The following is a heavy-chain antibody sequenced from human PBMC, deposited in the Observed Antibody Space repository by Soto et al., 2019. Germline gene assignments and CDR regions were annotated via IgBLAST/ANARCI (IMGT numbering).Heavy chain of an antibody. J-gene: IGHJ5*02. CDR3: ARDRNSGYDYALARFDP. Sequence: AASLRLSFRTSGLTFSIYSRNWLLQSPGKGLEWVSSISSSSSYIYYADSVKGRFTISRDNAKNSLYLQMNSLRAEDTAVYYCARDRNSGYDYALARFDPWGQGT. V-gene: IGHV3-21*01. CDR1: GLTFSIYS. D-gene: IGHD5-12*01. CDR2: ISSSSSYI.